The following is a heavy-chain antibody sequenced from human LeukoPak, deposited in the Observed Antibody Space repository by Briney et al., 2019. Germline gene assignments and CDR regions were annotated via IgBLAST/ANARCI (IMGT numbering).Heavy chain of an antibody. V-gene: IGHV1-69*04. J-gene: IGHJ4*02. CDR1: GGTFSSYA. D-gene: IGHD3-10*01. CDR2: IIPILGIA. CDR3: ASLAIGGSGSDGNFDY. Sequence: SGTDSCKASGGTFSSYAISWVRQAPGQGLEWMGSIIPILGIANYAQKFQGRVTITADKSTSTAYMELSSLSSEHTAVYYCASLAIGGSGSDGNFDYWGQGTPVTVSS.